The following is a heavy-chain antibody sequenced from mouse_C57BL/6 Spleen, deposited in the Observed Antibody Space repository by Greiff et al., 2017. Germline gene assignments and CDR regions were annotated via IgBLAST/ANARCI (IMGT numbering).Heavy chain of an antibody. CDR1: GYTFTDYE. J-gene: IGHJ2*01. CDR3: LGSSYHFDY. Sequence: VQLQESGAELVRPGASVTLSCKASGYTFTDYEMHWVKQTPVHGLEWIGAIDPETGGTAYNQKFKGKAILTADKSSSTAYMELRSLTSEDSAVYYCLGSSYHFDYWGQGTTLTVSS. CDR2: IDPETGGT. V-gene: IGHV1-15*01. D-gene: IGHD1-1*01.